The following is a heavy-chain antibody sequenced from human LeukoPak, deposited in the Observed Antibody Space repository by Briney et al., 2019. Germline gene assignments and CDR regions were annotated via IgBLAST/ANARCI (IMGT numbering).Heavy chain of an antibody. CDR2: SSTHGSDE. V-gene: IGHV3-30*19. J-gene: IGHJ4*02. D-gene: IGHD3-22*01. Sequence: GGSLRLSCVASGLIFSTCGMHWVRQAPGKGLEWVAVSSTHGSDEYYADSVKGRFTVFSDNSKKTVYLQMDSLRAEDTAVYHCAMDYYDSNGYSRGWDYWGQGTLVTVSS. CDR3: AMDYYDSNGYSRGWDY. CDR1: GLIFSTCG.